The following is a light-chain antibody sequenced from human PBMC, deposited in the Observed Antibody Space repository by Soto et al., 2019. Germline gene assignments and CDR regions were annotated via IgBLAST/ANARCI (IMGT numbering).Light chain of an antibody. J-gene: IGKJ4*01. V-gene: IGKV1-33*01. CDR2: DTS. Sequence: DIQMTQSPSSLSASVGDTVSITCQASQDIIGFLNWYQSKPGKAPKLLISDTSNFKRGVPSRFSGSGFGTDFSLTITNLQPEDFAMYYCQQYDDLPLTFGGGTQVEMK. CDR1: QDIIGF. CDR3: QQYDDLPLT.